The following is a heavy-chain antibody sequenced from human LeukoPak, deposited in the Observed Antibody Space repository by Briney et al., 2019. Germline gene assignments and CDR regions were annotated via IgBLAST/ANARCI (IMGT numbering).Heavy chain of an antibody. CDR1: GGSISSSNYY. Sequence: KASETLSLTCTVSGGSISSSNYYWGWIRQPPGKVLEWIGRIYYTGSTYYNPSLKSRVTISVDTSKNQFSLKLSSVTAADTAVYYCARSQSGGVIDYYYYYYMDVWGKGTTVTISS. V-gene: IGHV4-39*01. CDR3: ARSQSGGVIDYYYYYYMDV. CDR2: IYYTGST. D-gene: IGHD3-16*02. J-gene: IGHJ6*03.